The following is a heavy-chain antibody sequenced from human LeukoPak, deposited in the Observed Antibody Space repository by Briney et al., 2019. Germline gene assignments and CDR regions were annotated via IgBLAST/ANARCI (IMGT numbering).Heavy chain of an antibody. CDR3: ARKSFHTSSYDY. D-gene: IGHD2-2*01. V-gene: IGHV4-59*01. Sequence: SKTLSLTCTVSGGSISSYYWSWIRQPPGKGLEWIGYIYYSGSTNYNPSLKSRVTISLDTSKNQFSLNLSSVTAADTAVYYCARKSFHTSSYDYWGQGTLVTVSS. CDR1: GGSISSYY. J-gene: IGHJ4*02. CDR2: IYYSGST.